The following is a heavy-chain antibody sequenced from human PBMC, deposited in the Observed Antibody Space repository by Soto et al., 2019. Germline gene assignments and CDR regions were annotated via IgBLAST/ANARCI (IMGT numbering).Heavy chain of an antibody. V-gene: IGHV4-61*01. J-gene: IGHJ6*02. Sequence: SETLCHTYTVSEGYVSSGSDYWSWIRQPPGKGLEWIGYIYYSGSTNYNPSLKSRVTISVDTSKNQFSLKLSSVTAADTAVYYCGKRNYGLDVWGQGTTVTLSS. CDR3: GKRNYGLDV. CDR2: IYYSGST. CDR1: EGYVSSGSDY.